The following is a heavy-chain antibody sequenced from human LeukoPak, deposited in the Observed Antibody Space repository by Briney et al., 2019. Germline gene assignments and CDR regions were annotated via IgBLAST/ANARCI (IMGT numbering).Heavy chain of an antibody. Sequence: GESLKISCKGSGYSFTNYWIGWVRQMPGKGLEWMGIISPDGSDTRYSPSFQGQVTISADKSITTAYLQWSSLKASDTSMYYCARLTSSWSFDYWGQGTLVTVSS. J-gene: IGHJ4*02. D-gene: IGHD6-13*01. V-gene: IGHV5-51*01. CDR1: GYSFTNYW. CDR3: ARLTSSWSFDY. CDR2: ISPDGSDT.